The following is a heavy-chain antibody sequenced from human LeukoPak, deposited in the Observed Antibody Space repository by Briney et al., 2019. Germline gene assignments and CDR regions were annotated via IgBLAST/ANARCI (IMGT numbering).Heavy chain of an antibody. D-gene: IGHD5-24*01. CDR1: GFTFSSYA. J-gene: IGHJ4*02. V-gene: IGHV3-30*04. CDR3: ARDQGYTFDY. Sequence: GRSLRLSCAASGFTFSSYAMHWVRQAPGKGLEWVAVISYDGGNKYYADSVKGRFTISRDNSKNTLYLQMNSLRAEDTAVYYCARDQGYTFDYWGQGTLVTVSS. CDR2: ISYDGGNK.